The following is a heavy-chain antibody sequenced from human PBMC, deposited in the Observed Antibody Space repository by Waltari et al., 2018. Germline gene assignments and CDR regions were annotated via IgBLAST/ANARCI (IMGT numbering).Heavy chain of an antibody. CDR3: AKLLPNFWSGYYYDY. CDR1: GFTFSSYG. D-gene: IGHD3-3*01. CDR2: ISYDGSNK. J-gene: IGHJ4*02. Sequence: QVQLVESGGGVVQPGRSLRLSCAASGFTFSSYGMHWVRQAPGKGLEWVAVISYDGSNKYYADSVKGRFTISRDNSKNTLYLQMNSLRAEDTAVYYCAKLLPNFWSGYYYDYWGQGTLVTVSS. V-gene: IGHV3-30*18.